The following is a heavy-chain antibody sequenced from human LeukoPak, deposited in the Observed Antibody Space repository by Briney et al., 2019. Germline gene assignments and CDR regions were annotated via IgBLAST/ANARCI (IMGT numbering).Heavy chain of an antibody. Sequence: ASVKVSCKASGSTFTDNYIHWVRQAPGQGREWMGWISPNSGGINYARKFQGRVTMTRDTSIGTAYMELSRLRSDDTAVYYCATAGYSISGSCFDWFDPWGQGTLVTVSS. D-gene: IGHD2-15*01. V-gene: IGHV1-2*02. CDR1: GSTFTDNY. CDR3: ATAGYSISGSCFDWFDP. CDR2: ISPNSGGI. J-gene: IGHJ5*02.